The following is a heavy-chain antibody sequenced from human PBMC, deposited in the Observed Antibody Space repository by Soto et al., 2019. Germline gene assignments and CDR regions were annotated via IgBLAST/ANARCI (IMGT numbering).Heavy chain of an antibody. V-gene: IGHV1-69*05. J-gene: IGHJ1*01. CDR2: IIPIFGTT. Sequence: QVQLVQSGAEVKKPGSSVKVSCKASGGTFSNYALSWVRQAPGQGLEWMGDIIPIFGTTNNAQKFKGRVTXTXXXAXCTAYMELSSLRSGDTAVYSCATRGARDYYDTSGYGWGQGTLVTVSS. D-gene: IGHD3-22*01. CDR1: GGTFSNYA. CDR3: ATRGARDYYDTSGYG.